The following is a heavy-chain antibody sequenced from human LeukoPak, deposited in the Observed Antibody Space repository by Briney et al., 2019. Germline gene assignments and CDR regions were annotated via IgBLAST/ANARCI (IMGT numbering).Heavy chain of an antibody. D-gene: IGHD5-12*01. CDR3: ARDRRGYSGYDPGWFDP. Sequence: PGGSLRLSCVASGFTFSSYWMHWVRQAPGKGLVWVSRINSDGYSTSYADSVKGRFTISRDNAKSTVYLQMNSLRAEDTAVYYCARDRRGYSGYDPGWFDPWGQGTLVTVSS. J-gene: IGHJ5*02. V-gene: IGHV3-74*01. CDR1: GFTFSSYW. CDR2: INSDGYST.